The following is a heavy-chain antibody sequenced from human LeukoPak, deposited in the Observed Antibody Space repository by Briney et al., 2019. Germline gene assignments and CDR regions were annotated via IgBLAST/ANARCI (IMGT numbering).Heavy chain of an antibody. J-gene: IGHJ4*02. V-gene: IGHV3-23*01. CDR2: ISGSGGST. Sequence: GGSLRLSCAASGFTFSSYAMSWVRQAPGKGLEWVSAISGSGGSTYYADSVKGRFTISRDNSKNTLYLQMNSLRAEDTAVYYCAKDPLWIDYGDYPFDYWGQGTLVTVSS. CDR1: GFTFSSYA. D-gene: IGHD4-17*01. CDR3: AKDPLWIDYGDYPFDY.